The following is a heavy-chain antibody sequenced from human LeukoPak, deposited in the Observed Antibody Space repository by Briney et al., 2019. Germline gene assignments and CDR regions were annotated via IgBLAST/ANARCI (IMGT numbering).Heavy chain of an antibody. Sequence: PSETLSLTCAVSGGSISSNSYYWGWIRQPPGKGLEWIGSIYYSGSTYYNPSLKSRVTISVDTSKNQFSLKLSSVTAADTAVYYCAGRLGVEMATGGPFDYWGQGTLVTVSS. V-gene: IGHV4-39*01. D-gene: IGHD5-24*01. CDR3: AGRLGVEMATGGPFDY. J-gene: IGHJ4*02. CDR1: GGSISSNSYY. CDR2: IYYSGST.